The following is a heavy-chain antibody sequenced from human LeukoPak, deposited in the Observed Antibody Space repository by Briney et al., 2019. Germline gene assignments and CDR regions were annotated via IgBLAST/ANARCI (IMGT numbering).Heavy chain of an antibody. J-gene: IGHJ4*02. Sequence: PGGSLRLSCTASGFTFSNYEMNWVRQAAGKGLEWISSISSSGSTIDYAASVKGRFTISRDNAKNSLYLQISSLRAEDTAVYYCASAYYYDSSDYYYPHFDYWGQGTLVTVSS. V-gene: IGHV3-48*03. CDR3: ASAYYYDSSDYYYPHFDY. CDR2: ISSSGSTI. CDR1: GFTFSNYE. D-gene: IGHD3-22*01.